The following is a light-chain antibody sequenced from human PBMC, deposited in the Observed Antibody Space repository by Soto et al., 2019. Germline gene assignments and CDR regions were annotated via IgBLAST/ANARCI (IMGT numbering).Light chain of an antibody. V-gene: IGKV3-15*01. J-gene: IGKJ1*01. CDR1: QSVSSN. Sequence: EVVMTQSPDSLSVSPGERATLSCRASQSVSSNLAWYQQKLGQALRLLIYGASTRATGISARFSGSGSGTEFTLTISSLQSEDFAIYYCQQYKNWPRTFGQGTRVEIK. CDR3: QQYKNWPRT. CDR2: GAS.